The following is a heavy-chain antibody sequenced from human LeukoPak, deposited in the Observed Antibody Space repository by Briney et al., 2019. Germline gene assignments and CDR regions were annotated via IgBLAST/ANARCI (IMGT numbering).Heavy chain of an antibody. CDR3: ASEALGYCSGGSCYGY. Sequence: SETLSLTCAVYGGSFSDYYWSWIRQPPGKGLERIGEINHSGSTNYNPSLKSRVTISVDTSKNQFSLKLSSVTAADTAVYYCASEALGYCSGGSCYGYWGQGTLVTVSS. CDR1: GGSFSDYY. D-gene: IGHD2-15*01. J-gene: IGHJ4*02. V-gene: IGHV4-34*01. CDR2: INHSGST.